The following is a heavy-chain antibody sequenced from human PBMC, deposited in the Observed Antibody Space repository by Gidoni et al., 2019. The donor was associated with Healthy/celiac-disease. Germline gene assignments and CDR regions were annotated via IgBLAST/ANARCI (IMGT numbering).Heavy chain of an antibody. CDR1: GFTFSSYS. V-gene: IGHV3-21*01. CDR2: IGSSSSYI. J-gene: IGHJ5*02. D-gene: IGHD1-7*01. CDR3: ARSWNYGGNWFDP. Sequence: EVQLVESVGGLVKPGGSLRLSCAASGFTFSSYSMNWVRQAPGKGLEWVSSIGSSSSYIYYADSVKGRFTISRDNAKNSLYLQMNSLRAEDTAVYYCARSWNYGGNWFDPWGQGTLVTVSS.